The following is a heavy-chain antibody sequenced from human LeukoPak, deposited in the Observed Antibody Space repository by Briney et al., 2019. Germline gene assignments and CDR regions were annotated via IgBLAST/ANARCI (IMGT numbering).Heavy chain of an antibody. CDR3: ARQGRAGGYTYGYFDY. J-gene: IGHJ4*02. D-gene: IGHD5-18*01. V-gene: IGHV5-51*01. CDR2: IYPGDFDI. Sequence: GESLKISCKGSGYSFTSYWIGWVRQMPGKGLEWMGIIYPGDFDIRYSPSFQGQVTISADKSISTAYLQWSSLKVSDTAMYYCARQGRAGGYTYGYFDYWGQGTLVTVSS. CDR1: GYSFTSYW.